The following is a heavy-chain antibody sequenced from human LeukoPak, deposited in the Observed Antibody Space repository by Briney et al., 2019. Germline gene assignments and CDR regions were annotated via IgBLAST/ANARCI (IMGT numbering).Heavy chain of an antibody. Sequence: PSETLSLTCTVSGGSIGRGSYCWTWIRQPPGKGLEWIGCVSHGGTSYFNPSLESRLTMSRDRSKNQVSLKLTPVSAADTAIYYCAREPLTETYYTNALDVWGLGTMVIVSS. V-gene: IGHV4-30-2*01. CDR3: AREPLTETYYTNALDV. J-gene: IGHJ3*01. CDR1: GGSIGRGSYC. D-gene: IGHD3-10*01. CDR2: VSHGGTS.